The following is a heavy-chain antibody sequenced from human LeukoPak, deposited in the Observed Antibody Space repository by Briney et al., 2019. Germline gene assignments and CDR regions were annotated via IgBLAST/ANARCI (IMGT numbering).Heavy chain of an antibody. J-gene: IGHJ4*02. V-gene: IGHV3-30*04. CDR2: ISYDGSNK. Sequence: GRSLRLSCAASGFTFSSYAMHWVRQAPGKGLEWVAVISYDGSNKYYADSVKGRFTISRDNAKNSLYLQMNSLRAEDTALYYCARGYRSGWYEVDYWGQGTLVTVSS. D-gene: IGHD6-19*01. CDR3: ARGYRSGWYEVDY. CDR1: GFTFSSYA.